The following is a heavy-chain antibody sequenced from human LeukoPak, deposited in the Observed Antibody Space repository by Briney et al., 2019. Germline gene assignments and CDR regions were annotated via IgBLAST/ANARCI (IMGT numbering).Heavy chain of an antibody. V-gene: IGHV4-34*01. CDR3: ARVVVGATYDAFDI. CDR1: GGSFSGYY. D-gene: IGHD1-26*01. J-gene: IGHJ3*02. Sequence: PSETLSLTCAVYGGSFSGYYWSWIRQPPGKGLEWIGEINHSGSTNYNPSLKSRVTISVDRSKNQFSLKLSSVTAADTAVYYCARVVVGATYDAFDIWGQGTMVTVSS. CDR2: INHSGST.